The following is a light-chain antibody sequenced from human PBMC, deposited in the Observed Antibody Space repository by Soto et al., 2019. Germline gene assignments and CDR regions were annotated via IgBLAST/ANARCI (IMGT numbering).Light chain of an antibody. CDR1: QSVSSSY. CDR2: GAS. J-gene: IGKJ3*01. CDR3: QQYGSSSFT. Sequence: EIVLTQSPGTLSLSPGQRATLSCRASQSVSSSYLAWYQQKPGQAPRLLIYGASSRATGIPDRFSGSGSGTYFTLTISRLELEDFAVYYCQQYGSSSFTFGPGTKVDIK. V-gene: IGKV3-20*01.